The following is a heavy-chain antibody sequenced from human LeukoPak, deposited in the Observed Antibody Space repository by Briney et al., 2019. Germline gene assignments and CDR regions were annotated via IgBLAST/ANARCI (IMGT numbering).Heavy chain of an antibody. V-gene: IGHV1-69*04. CDR2: IIPILGIA. CDR3: ARDYNWGVDY. J-gene: IGHJ4*02. CDR1: GYTFTTYG. D-gene: IGHD3-16*01. Sequence: SVKVSCKASGYTFTTYGITWVRQAPGQGLEWMGRIIPILGIADYAQKFQGRVTITADKSTSTAYMELSSLRSEDTAFYYCARDYNWGVDYWGQGTLITVSS.